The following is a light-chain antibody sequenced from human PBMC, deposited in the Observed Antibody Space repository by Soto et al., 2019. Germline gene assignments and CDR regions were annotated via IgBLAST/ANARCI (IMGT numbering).Light chain of an antibody. V-gene: IGKV4-1*01. CDR1: QSILYSSNNKNY. CDR3: QQYYSPWT. Sequence: DIVMTQSPDSLAVSLGERATINCKSSQSILYSSNNKNYLAWYQQKPGQPPKLLIYWASTRESGVPDRFSGSGSGTDFTLTISSLQAEDVPVYYCQQYYSPWTFGQGTKVEIK. CDR2: WAS. J-gene: IGKJ1*01.